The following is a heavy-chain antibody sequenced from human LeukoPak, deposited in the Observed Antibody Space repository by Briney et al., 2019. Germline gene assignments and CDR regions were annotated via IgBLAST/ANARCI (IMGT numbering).Heavy chain of an antibody. CDR1: GGSISSYY. D-gene: IGHD6-19*01. Sequence: SETLSLTCTVSGGSISSYYWSWIRQPAGKGLGWIGRIYTSGSTNYNPSLKSRVTMSVDTSKNQFSLKLSSVTAADTAVYYCTRGGIAVADNWFDPWGQGTLVTVSS. CDR2: IYTSGST. V-gene: IGHV4-4*07. CDR3: TRGGIAVADNWFDP. J-gene: IGHJ5*02.